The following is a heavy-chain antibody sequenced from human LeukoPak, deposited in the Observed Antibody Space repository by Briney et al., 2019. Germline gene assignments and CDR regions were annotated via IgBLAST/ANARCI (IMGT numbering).Heavy chain of an antibody. D-gene: IGHD6-13*01. J-gene: IGHJ4*02. CDR3: ARGVYTGYSSSYDY. CDR2: MNPNSGNT. V-gene: IGHV1-8*01. Sequence: ASVKVSCKASGYTFTSYDINWVRQATGQGLEWMGWMNPNSGNTGYAQKFQGRVTMTRNTSISTAYMELSSLRTEDTAVYYCARGVYTGYSSSYDYWGQGTLVTVSS. CDR1: GYTFTSYD.